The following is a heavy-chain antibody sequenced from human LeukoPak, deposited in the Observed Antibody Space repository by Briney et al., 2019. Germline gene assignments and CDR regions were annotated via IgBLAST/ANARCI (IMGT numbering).Heavy chain of an antibody. D-gene: IGHD6-6*01. J-gene: IGHJ6*02. CDR1: GLTFSNYW. V-gene: IGHV3-7*01. CDR3: ARDHIAARRYYYGMDV. Sequence: PGGSLRLSCAASGLTFSNYWMSWVRQAPGKGLEWVANIKEDGNEKYYVDSVKGRFTISRDNAKKSLYLQMNSLRAEDTAVYYCARDHIAARRYYYGMDVWGQGTTVTVSS. CDR2: IKEDGNEK.